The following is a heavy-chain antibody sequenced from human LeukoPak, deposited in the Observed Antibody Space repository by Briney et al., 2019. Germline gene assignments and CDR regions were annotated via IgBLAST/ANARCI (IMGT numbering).Heavy chain of an antibody. Sequence: ASVKVSCKAFGYTFTSYDMNWVRPAPGQGLEWMGWINTNTGNPTYAQGFTGRFVFSLDTSVSTAYLQISSLKAEDTAVYYCARDQRYCGGDCYDAFDIWGQGTMVTVSS. V-gene: IGHV7-4-1*02. CDR3: ARDQRYCGGDCYDAFDI. CDR2: INTNTGNP. D-gene: IGHD2-21*02. J-gene: IGHJ3*02. CDR1: GYTFTSYD.